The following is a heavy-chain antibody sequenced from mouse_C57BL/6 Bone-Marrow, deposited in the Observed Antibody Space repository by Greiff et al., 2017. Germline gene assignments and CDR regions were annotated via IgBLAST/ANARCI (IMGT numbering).Heavy chain of an antibody. Sequence: QVQLQQPGAELVMPGASVQLSCKASGYTFTSYWMHWVKQRPGQGLEWIGEIDPSDSYTNYNQKFKGKSTLTVDKSSSTAYMQLSSLTSEDSAVYYCARGADYYGSSSWFAYWGQGTLVTVSA. CDR2: IDPSDSYT. CDR3: ARGADYYGSSSWFAY. J-gene: IGHJ3*01. V-gene: IGHV1-69*01. CDR1: GYTFTSYW. D-gene: IGHD1-1*01.